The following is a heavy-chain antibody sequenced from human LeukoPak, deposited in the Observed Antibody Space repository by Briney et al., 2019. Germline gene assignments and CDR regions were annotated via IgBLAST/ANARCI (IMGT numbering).Heavy chain of an antibody. D-gene: IGHD3-3*01. Sequence: GGSLRLSCAASGFTFSSYSMNWVRQAPGKGLEWVSSISSSSSYIYYADSVKGRFTISRDNAKSTAYLQMDSLRVEDTAVYYCGTSRWSGVVDSWGQGTLVTVSS. CDR2: ISSSSSYI. V-gene: IGHV3-21*01. CDR1: GFTFSSYS. J-gene: IGHJ5*01. CDR3: GTSRWSGVVDS.